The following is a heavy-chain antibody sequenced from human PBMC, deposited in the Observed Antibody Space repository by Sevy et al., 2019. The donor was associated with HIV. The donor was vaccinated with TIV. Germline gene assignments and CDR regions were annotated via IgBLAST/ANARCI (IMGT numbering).Heavy chain of an antibody. D-gene: IGHD2-15*01. CDR2: ISGSGGST. CDR1: GFTFSSYA. J-gene: IGHJ4*02. V-gene: IGHV3-23*01. CDR3: AITGYCRGGSCYSDY. Sequence: GGSLRLSCAASGFTFSSYAMSWVRQAPGKGLEWVSAISGSGGSTYYADSVKGRFTISRDNSKNTLYLQMNSLRAEDTAVYYCAITGYCRGGSCYSDYWGQGTLVTVSS.